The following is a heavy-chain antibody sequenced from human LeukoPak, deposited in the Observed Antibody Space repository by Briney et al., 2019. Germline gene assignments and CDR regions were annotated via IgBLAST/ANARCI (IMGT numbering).Heavy chain of an antibody. J-gene: IGHJ4*02. CDR2: ISGSGGST. CDR1: GFTFSSYG. V-gene: IGHV3-23*01. D-gene: IGHD6-25*01. Sequence: GGSLRLSCAASGFTFSSYGMSWVRQAPGKGLERVSAISGSGGSTYYADPVKGRFTISRDNSNNTLYLQMSSLRAEDTAVYYCAKGSRAAGYYFDYWGQGTLVTVSS. CDR3: AKGSRAAGYYFDY.